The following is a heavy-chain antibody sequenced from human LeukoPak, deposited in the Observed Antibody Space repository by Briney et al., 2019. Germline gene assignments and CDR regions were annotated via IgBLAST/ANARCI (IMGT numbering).Heavy chain of an antibody. CDR3: ARGGAARLHFQN. Sequence: ETLSLTCTVSGGSISTYYWNWIRQPPGKGLEWIGYIYHSGSTNYNPSLQSRVTISVDTSKNQFSLNLNSVTAADTAVYYCARGGAARLHFQNWGQGTLVTVSS. CDR2: IYHSGST. CDR1: GGSISTYY. D-gene: IGHD6-6*01. V-gene: IGHV4-59*01. J-gene: IGHJ1*01.